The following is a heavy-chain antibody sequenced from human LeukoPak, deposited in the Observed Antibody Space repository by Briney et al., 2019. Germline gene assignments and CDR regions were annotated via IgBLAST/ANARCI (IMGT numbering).Heavy chain of an antibody. CDR1: GFTVSSNY. D-gene: IGHD6-19*01. Sequence: GGSLRLSCAASGFTVSSNYMSWVRQAPGKGLEWVSVIYSGGSTYYADSVEGRYTIFRDSSKNTLYLQTNSLRAEDTAVYYCAKDGPQWLVTFDYWGQGTLVTVSS. CDR2: IYSGGST. J-gene: IGHJ4*02. V-gene: IGHV3-53*01. CDR3: AKDGPQWLVTFDY.